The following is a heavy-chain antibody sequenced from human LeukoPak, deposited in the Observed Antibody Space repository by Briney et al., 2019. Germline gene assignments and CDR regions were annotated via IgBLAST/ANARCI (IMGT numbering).Heavy chain of an antibody. CDR3: ARKTSSSWFFDY. D-gene: IGHD6-13*01. V-gene: IGHV4-39*07. Sequence: SETLSLTCTVSGGSISSSSYYWGWIRQPPGKGLDWIGSVYYSGSTYYNPSLKSRVTISVDTSKNQFSLKLTSVTAADTAVYYCARKTSSSWFFDYWGQGTLVTVSS. J-gene: IGHJ4*02. CDR2: VYYSGST. CDR1: GGSISSSSYY.